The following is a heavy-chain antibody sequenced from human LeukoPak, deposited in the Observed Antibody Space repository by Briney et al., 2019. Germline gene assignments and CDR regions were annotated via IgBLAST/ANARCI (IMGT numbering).Heavy chain of an antibody. V-gene: IGHV3-9*01. CDR2: ISWNSGSI. CDR1: GFTFDDYA. CDR3: AKDFYSSDVN. D-gene: IGHD6-19*01. J-gene: IGHJ4*02. Sequence: PGRSLRLSCAASGFTFDDYAMHWVRQAPGKGLEWVSGISWNSGSIGYADSVKGRFTISRDNAKNSLYLQMNSLRAEDTALHYCAKDFYSSDVNWGQGTVVTVSS.